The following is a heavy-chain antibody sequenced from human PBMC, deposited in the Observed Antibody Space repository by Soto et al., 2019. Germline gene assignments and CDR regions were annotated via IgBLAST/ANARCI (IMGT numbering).Heavy chain of an antibody. J-gene: IGHJ6*03. CDR2: ISGSGGST. Sequence: GGSLRLSCAASGFTFSSYAMSWVRQAPGKGLEWVSAISGSGGSTYYADSVKGRFTISRDNSKNTLYLQMNSLRAEDTAVYYCAKVKDSSGWYPGYYYYYMDVWGKGTTVTVSS. CDR3: AKVKDSSGWYPGYYYYYMDV. D-gene: IGHD6-19*01. CDR1: GFTFSSYA. V-gene: IGHV3-23*01.